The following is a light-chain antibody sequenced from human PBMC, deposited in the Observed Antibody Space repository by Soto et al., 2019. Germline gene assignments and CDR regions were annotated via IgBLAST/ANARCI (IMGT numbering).Light chain of an antibody. CDR2: DSS. J-gene: IGKJ4*01. V-gene: IGKV3-11*01. CDR1: QSVSSS. CDR3: QQRSNWPLT. Sequence: EIVLTQSPATLSLSPGDRATLSCRASQSVSSSLVWYQQKPGQAVRLLIYDSSTRASGIPPRFSGPGSGTDFTPTTSSLESKDSAVYYCQQRSNWPLTYGGGTKVEIK.